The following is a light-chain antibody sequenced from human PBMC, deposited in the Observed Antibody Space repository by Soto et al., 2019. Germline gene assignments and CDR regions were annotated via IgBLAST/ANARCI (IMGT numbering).Light chain of an antibody. Sequence: QDLLTLAPYACGTREQRVTISSSRSTSHIGSNTVNWYQQLPGTAPKLLIYSNNRRPSGVPDRFSGSKYGTSASLAISGLQSEDEADYYCAAWDDSLNGSVFGTGTKVTVL. CDR1: TSHIGSNT. V-gene: IGLV1-44*01. CDR2: SNN. CDR3: AAWDDSLNGSV. J-gene: IGLJ1*01.